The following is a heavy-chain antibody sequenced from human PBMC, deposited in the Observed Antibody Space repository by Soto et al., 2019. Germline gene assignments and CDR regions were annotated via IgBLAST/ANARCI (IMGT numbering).Heavy chain of an antibody. Sequence: PWETLCLTCAVDGGFLSESYWTWIRQPRGKGLEWIGEINHVGGTNYNPSLKSRVTMSVDTPQNQFSLRLISVTAADTAMYFCVRIRYQLPSSVLWLDPWGQGTPVTVSS. CDR3: VRIRYQLPSSVLWLDP. CDR2: INHVGGT. D-gene: IGHD3-16*01. J-gene: IGHJ5*02. CDR1: GGFLSESY. V-gene: IGHV4-34*01.